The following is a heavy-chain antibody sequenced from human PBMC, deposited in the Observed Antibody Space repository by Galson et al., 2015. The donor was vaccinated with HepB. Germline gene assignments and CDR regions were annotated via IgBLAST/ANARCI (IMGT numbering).Heavy chain of an antibody. CDR1: GFTFSSYA. D-gene: IGHD4-17*01. V-gene: IGHV3-30*04. J-gene: IGHJ3*02. CDR2: ISYDGSNK. CDR3: ASYDYGDNDAFDI. Sequence: SLRLSCAASGFTFSSYAMHWVRQAPGKGLEWVAVISYDGSNKYYADSVKGRFTISRDNSKNTLYLQMNSLRAEDTAVYYCASYDYGDNDAFDIWGQGTMVTVSS.